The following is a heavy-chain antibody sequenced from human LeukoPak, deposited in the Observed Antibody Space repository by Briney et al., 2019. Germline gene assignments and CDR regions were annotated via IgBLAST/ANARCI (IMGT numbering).Heavy chain of an antibody. D-gene: IGHD5-24*01. J-gene: IGHJ6*03. CDR3: QRRDGYNWGGMDV. Sequence: RGSLRLSCAASGFTFSSYSMNWVRQAPGKGLEWVSSISSSSSYIYYADSVKDRFTISRDNAKNSLYLQMNSLRAEDTAVYYCQRRDGYNWGGMDVWGKGTTVTVSS. V-gene: IGHV3-21*01. CDR1: GFTFSSYS. CDR2: ISSSSSYI.